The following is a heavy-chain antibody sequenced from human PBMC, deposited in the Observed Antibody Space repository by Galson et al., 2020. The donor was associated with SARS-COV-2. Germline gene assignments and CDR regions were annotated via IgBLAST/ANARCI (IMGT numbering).Heavy chain of an antibody. V-gene: IGHV3-23*01. D-gene: IGHD6-19*01. Sequence: GESLKISCAASGFNFSSYAMSWVRQAPGKGLEWVSAISGSGGSTYYADSVKGRFTISRDNSKNTLYLQMNSLRAEDTAVYYCAKDRGSGWYVWGQGTLVTVSS. CDR3: AKDRGSGWYV. CDR2: ISGSGGST. CDR1: GFNFSSYA. J-gene: IGHJ4*02.